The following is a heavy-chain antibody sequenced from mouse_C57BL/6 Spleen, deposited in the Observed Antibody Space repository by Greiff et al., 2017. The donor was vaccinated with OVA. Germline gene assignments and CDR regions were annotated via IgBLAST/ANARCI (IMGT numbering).Heavy chain of an antibody. D-gene: IGHD1-1*02. CDR3: ARDHYGLDY. J-gene: IGHJ2*01. CDR1: GYTFTDYY. CDR2: INPNNGGT. Sequence: EVQLQQSGPELVKPGASVKISCKASGYTFTDYYMNWVKQSHGKSLEWIGDINPNNGGTSYNQKFKGKATLTVDKSSSTAYMELSSLTYEDSAVYYCARDHYGLDYWGQGTTLTVSS. V-gene: IGHV1-26*01.